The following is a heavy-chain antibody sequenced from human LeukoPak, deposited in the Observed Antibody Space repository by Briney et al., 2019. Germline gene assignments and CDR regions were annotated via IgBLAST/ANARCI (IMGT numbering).Heavy chain of an antibody. CDR1: GGSISSYY. Sequence: PSETLSLTCTVSGGSISSYYWSWIRQPPGKGLEWIGYIYYSGSTNYNPSLKSRVTISVDTSKNQFSLKLSSVTAADTAVYYCARGAQGYSSSWYKFDPWGQGTLVTVSS. CDR3: ARGAQGYSSSWYKFDP. V-gene: IGHV4-59*12. D-gene: IGHD6-13*01. CDR2: IYYSGST. J-gene: IGHJ5*02.